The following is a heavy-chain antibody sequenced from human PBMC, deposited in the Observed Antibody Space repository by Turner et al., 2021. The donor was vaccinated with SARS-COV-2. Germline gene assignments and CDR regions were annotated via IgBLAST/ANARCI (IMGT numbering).Heavy chain of an antibody. CDR1: GFTVSSTY. J-gene: IGHJ6*02. CDR2: IYSGGST. CDR3: ARDLMEVGGMDV. D-gene: IGHD3-3*01. Sequence: EVQLVESGGGLIQPGGSLRLYCAASGFTVSSTYRSWVRQAPGKGLEWVSVIYSGGSTYYADSVKGRFTISRDNSKNTLYLQMNSLRAEDTAVYYCARDLMEVGGMDVWGQGTTVTVSS. V-gene: IGHV3-53*01.